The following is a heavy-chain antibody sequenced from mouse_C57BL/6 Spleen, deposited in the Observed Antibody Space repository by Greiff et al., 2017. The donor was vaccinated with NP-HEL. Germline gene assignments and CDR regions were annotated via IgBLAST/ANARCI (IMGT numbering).Heavy chain of an antibody. D-gene: IGHD2-2*01. J-gene: IGHJ3*01. CDR1: GYAFSSSW. CDR3: ARGGYYGYDWFAY. Sequence: VKLQESGAELVKPGASVKISCKASGYAFSSSWMNWVKQRPGKGLGWIGQIYPGDGDPNYNGKFKGKATRTADKSSSTAYMQLSSLTAEDSAVYFCARGGYYGYDWFAYWGQGTLVTVSA. CDR2: IYPGDGDP. V-gene: IGHV1-80*01.